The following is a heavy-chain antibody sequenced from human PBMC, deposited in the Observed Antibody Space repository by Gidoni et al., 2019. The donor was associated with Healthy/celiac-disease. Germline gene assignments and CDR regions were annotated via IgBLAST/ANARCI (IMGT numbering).Heavy chain of an antibody. CDR2: IKSKTDGGTT. CDR3: TTGPGYYDSSGYYYATNF. D-gene: IGHD3-22*01. V-gene: IGHV3-15*01. J-gene: IGHJ4*02. Sequence: EVQLVESGGGLVKPGGSLRLSCAASGFTFSNAWMSWVRQAPGKGLEWVGRIKSKTDGGTTDYAAPVKGRFTISRDDSKNTLYLQMNSLKTEDTAVYYCTTGPGYYDSSGYYYATNFWGQGTLVTVSS. CDR1: GFTFSNAW.